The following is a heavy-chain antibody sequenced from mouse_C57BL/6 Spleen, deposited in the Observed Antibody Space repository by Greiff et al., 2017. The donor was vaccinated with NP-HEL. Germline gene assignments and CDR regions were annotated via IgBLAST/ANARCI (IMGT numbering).Heavy chain of an antibody. CDR1: GYTFTDYY. CDR3: ARNGGYYAMDY. CDR2: INPNNGGT. J-gene: IGHJ4*01. Sequence: EVQLQQSGPELVKPGASVKISCKASGYTFTDYYMNWVKQSHGKSLEWIGDINPNNGGTSYNQKFKGKATLTVDKSSSTAYMELRSLTSEDSAVYYCARNGGYYAMDYWGQGTSVTVSS. V-gene: IGHV1-26*01.